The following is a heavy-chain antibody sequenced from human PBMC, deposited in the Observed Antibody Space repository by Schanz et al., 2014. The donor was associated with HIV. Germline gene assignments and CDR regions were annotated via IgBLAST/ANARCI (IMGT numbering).Heavy chain of an antibody. J-gene: IGHJ6*02. CDR2: LYNGGDT. V-gene: IGHV3-53*01. D-gene: IGHD5-18*01. CDR3: AREGRIYSSGFPYYYGMDV. CDR1: GFAVSGTY. Sequence: EVQLVESGGGLIQPGGSRRLSCAASGFAVSGTYMSWVRQAPGKGLEWVSTLYNGGDTYYADSVKGRFTISRDNSKNTLYLQMNSLRAEDTAVYYCAREGRIYSSGFPYYYGMDVWGQGTTVTVSS.